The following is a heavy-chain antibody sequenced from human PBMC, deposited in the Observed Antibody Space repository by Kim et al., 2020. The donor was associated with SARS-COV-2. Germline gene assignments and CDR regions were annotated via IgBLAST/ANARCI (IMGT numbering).Heavy chain of an antibody. V-gene: IGHV3-53*01. CDR3: ARNPPTAYDSSGS. CDR1: GFTVSSNY. J-gene: IGHJ4*02. CDR2: IYSGGST. Sequence: GGSLRLSCAASGFTVSSNYMSWVRQAPRKGLEWVSVIYSGGSTYYADSVKGRFTISRDNSKNTLYLQMNSLRAEDTAVYYCARNPPTAYDSSGSWGQGTLVTVSS. D-gene: IGHD3-22*01.